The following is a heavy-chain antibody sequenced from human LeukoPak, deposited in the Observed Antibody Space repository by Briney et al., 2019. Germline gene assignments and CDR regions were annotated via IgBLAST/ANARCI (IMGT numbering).Heavy chain of an antibody. Sequence: GGSLRLSCGASGFTFSDYGMNWVRQAPGKGLEWVSYISAGSTMILYANSVKGRFTISRDNANNSLYLQMNSLRAEDTAVYYCARRVPNQVVTDYFDYWGQGTLVTVSS. V-gene: IGHV3-48*04. CDR3: ARRVPNQVVTDYFDY. D-gene: IGHD3-22*01. J-gene: IGHJ4*02. CDR1: GFTFSDYG. CDR2: ISAGSTMI.